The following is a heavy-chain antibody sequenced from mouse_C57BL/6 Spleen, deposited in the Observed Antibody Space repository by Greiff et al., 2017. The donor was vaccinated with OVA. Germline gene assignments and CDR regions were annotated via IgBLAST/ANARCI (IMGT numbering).Heavy chain of an antibody. J-gene: IGHJ2*01. CDR2: IRLKSDNYAT. V-gene: IGHV6-3*01. CDR3: ARGMITSLFDY. D-gene: IGHD2-4*01. CDR1: GFTFSNYW. Sequence: EVQVVESGGGLVQPGGSMKLSCVASGFTFSNYWMNWVRQSPEKGLEWVAQIRLKSDNYATHYAESVKGRFTISRDDSKSSVYLQMNNLRAEDTGIYYCARGMITSLFDYWGQGTTLTVSS.